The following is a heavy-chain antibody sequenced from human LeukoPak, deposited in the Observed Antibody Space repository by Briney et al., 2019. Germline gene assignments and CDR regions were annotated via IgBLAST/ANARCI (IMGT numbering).Heavy chain of an antibody. CDR3: ARDGGNDALHI. V-gene: IGHV4-59*01. CDR2: IYYSGST. J-gene: IGHJ3*02. Sequence: PSETLSLTCTVSGGPISSYYWSWIRQPPGKGLEWIGYIYYSGSTNYNPSLKSRVTISVDTSKNQFSLKLSSVTAADTAVYYCARDGGNDALHIWGPGTMVTVSS. CDR1: GGPISSYY. D-gene: IGHD3-10*01.